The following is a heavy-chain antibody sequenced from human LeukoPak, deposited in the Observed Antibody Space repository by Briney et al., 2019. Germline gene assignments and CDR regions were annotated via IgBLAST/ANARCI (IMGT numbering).Heavy chain of an antibody. J-gene: IGHJ4*02. CDR2: ISGSGGST. V-gene: IGHV3-23*01. Sequence: GGSLRLSCAASGFTLSSYAMSWVRQAPGKGLEWVSAISGSGGSTYYADSVKGRFTISRDNSKNTLYLQMNSLRAEDTAVYYCAKDMTLYCGGDCYSFDYWGQGTLVTVSS. D-gene: IGHD2-21*02. CDR3: AKDMTLYCGGDCYSFDY. CDR1: GFTLSSYA.